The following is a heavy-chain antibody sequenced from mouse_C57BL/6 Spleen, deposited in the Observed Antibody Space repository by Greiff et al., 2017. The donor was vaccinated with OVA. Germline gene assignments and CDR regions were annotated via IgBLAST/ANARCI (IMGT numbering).Heavy chain of an antibody. CDR1: GFTFSSYG. Sequence: EVMLVESGGDLVKPGGSLKLSCAASGFTFSSYGMSWVRQTPDKRLEWVATISSGGSYTYYPDSVKGRFTISRDNAKNTLYLQMSSLKSEDTAMYYCARPTGTRAWFAYWGQGTLVTVSA. J-gene: IGHJ3*01. V-gene: IGHV5-6*02. CDR3: ARPTGTRAWFAY. D-gene: IGHD4-1*02. CDR2: ISSGGSYT.